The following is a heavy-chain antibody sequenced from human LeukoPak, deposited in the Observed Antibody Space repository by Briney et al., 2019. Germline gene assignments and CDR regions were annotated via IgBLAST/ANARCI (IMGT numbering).Heavy chain of an antibody. V-gene: IGHV4-59*01. J-gene: IGHJ6*03. CDR1: GGSISSYY. D-gene: IGHD3-10*01. Sequence: SETLSLTCTVSGGSISSYYWSWIRQPPGKGLEWIGYIYYSGSTSYNPSLKSRVTISVDTSKNQFSLKLSSVTAADTAVYYCARAASRITPYYMDVWGKGTTVTVSS. CDR2: IYYSGST. CDR3: ARAASRITPYYMDV.